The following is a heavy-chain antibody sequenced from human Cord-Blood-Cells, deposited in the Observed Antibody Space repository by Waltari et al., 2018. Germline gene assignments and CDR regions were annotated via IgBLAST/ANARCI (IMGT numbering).Heavy chain of an antibody. D-gene: IGHD3-10*01. CDR1: GGSISSSSYY. J-gene: IGHJ3*02. Sequence: QLQLQESGPGLVKPSETLSLTCTVSGGSISSSSYYWGWIRQPPGKGLEWIGSIYYSGSTYYTPSLKSRFTISVDTSKNQFSLKLSSVTAADTAVYYCASTYYYGSGSYYNHAFDIWGQGTMVTVSS. CDR2: IYYSGST. CDR3: ASTYYYGSGSYYNHAFDI. V-gene: IGHV4-39*01.